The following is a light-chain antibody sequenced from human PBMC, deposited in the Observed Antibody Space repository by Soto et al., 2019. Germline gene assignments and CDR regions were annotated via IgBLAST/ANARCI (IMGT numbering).Light chain of an antibody. CDR2: GAS. CDR3: QQRSDWPPLT. Sequence: EIVLTQSPATLSLSPGERATLSCRASQSVGGYLAWYQQKPGQAPRLLIFGASNRATGIPARFSGSGSGTDFTLTISSLEPEDFAVYYCQQRSDWPPLTFGGGTKVEIK. CDR1: QSVGGY. J-gene: IGKJ4*01. V-gene: IGKV3-11*01.